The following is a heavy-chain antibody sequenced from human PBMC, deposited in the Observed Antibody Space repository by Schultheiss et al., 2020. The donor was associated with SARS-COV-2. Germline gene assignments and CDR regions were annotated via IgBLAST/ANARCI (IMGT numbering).Heavy chain of an antibody. J-gene: IGHJ3*02. V-gene: IGHV1-2*06. CDR1: GYTFTSYD. CDR2: INPNSGGT. CDR3: AKSSGYYLCAFDI. D-gene: IGHD3-22*01. Sequence: ASVKVSCKASGYTFTSYDINWVRQAPGQGLEWMGRINPNSGGTNYAQKFQGRVTMTRDTSISTAYMELSRLRSDDTAVYYCAKSSGYYLCAFDIWGQGTMVTVSS.